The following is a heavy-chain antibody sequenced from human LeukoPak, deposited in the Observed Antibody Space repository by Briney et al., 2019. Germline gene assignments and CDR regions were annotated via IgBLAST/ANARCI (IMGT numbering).Heavy chain of an antibody. D-gene: IGHD6-19*01. CDR1: GFTFSSYA. CDR2: ISYDGSNK. Sequence: GGSLRLSCAASGFTFSSYAMHWVRQAPGKGREGVAVISYDGSNKYYADPVKGRFTISRDNSKNTLYLQMNSLRAEDTAVYYCAREGQWLPTGYWGQGTLVTVSS. J-gene: IGHJ4*02. V-gene: IGHV3-30-3*01. CDR3: AREGQWLPTGY.